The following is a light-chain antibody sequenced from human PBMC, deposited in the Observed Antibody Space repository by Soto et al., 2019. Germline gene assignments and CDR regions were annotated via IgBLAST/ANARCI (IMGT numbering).Light chain of an antibody. V-gene: IGLV2-14*01. Sequence: QSVLTQPASVSGSPGQSITISCTGTSSDIGRYNYISWYQQHPGNVPKLMIFEVSNRPSGVSYRFSGSKSGNTASLTISGLLAEDEADCYCSSYKGSSSLYVLGTGTKVTVL. CDR1: SSDIGRYNY. J-gene: IGLJ1*01. CDR2: EVS. CDR3: SSYKGSSSLYV.